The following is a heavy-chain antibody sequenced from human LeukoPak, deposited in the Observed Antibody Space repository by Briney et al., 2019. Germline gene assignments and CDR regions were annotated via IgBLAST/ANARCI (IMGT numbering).Heavy chain of an antibody. CDR2: ISGSGGST. V-gene: IGHV3-23*01. CDR1: GFTISSYA. D-gene: IGHD3-22*01. J-gene: IGHJ3*02. CDR3: ARDHHRRLYDSQARDTFDI. Sequence: GGSLRLSCAASGFTISSYAMSWVRQAPGKGLEWDSAISGSGGSTYYADSVKGRFSISRDNAKNSLYLQMNSLRAEDTAVYYCARDHHRRLYDSQARDTFDIWGQGTLVTVSS.